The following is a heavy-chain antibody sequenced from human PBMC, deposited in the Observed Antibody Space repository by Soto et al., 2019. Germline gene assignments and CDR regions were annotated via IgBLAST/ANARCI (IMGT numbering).Heavy chain of an antibody. J-gene: IGHJ5*02. D-gene: IGHD3-22*01. CDR3: ARDLGTTIAGPPRRETYGWLDP. CDR1: GGTLSDHG. Sequence: QVQLEQSGAEVKKPGSSVKVSCKASGGTLSDHGVAWLRQAPGQGLEWMGGTIPVFNTAKYAQKFQGRVTVTADKFTNIAYMELSSLRSEDTAFYFCARDLGTTIAGPPRRETYGWLDPWGQGTLVTVSS. CDR2: TIPVFNTA. V-gene: IGHV1-69*06.